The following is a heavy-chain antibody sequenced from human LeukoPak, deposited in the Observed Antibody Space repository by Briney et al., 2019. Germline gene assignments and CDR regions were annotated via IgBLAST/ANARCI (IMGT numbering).Heavy chain of an antibody. CDR3: ARGSGSDIYDY. D-gene: IGHD6-25*01. V-gene: IGHV4-39*07. CDR2: IYYSGST. Sequence: SETLSLTCTVSGGSISSSSYYWGWIRQPPGKGLEWIGSIYYSGSTYYNPSLKSRVTISVDPSKNQFSLKLSSVTAADTAVYYCARGSGSDIYDYWGQGTLVTVSS. J-gene: IGHJ4*02. CDR1: GGSISSSSYY.